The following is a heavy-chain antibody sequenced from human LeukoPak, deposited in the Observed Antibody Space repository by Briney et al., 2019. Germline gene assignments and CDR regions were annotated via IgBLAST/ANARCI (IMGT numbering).Heavy chain of an antibody. D-gene: IGHD2-15*01. CDR3: ARSVVVVVASYYYYYGMDV. J-gene: IGHJ6*04. CDR1: GGTFSSYA. V-gene: IGHV1-69*06. CDR2: IIPIFGTA. Sequence: ASVKVSSKASGGTFSSYAISWVRQAPGQGLEWMGGIIPIFGTANYAQKFQGRVTITPDKSTSTAYMELSSLRSEDTAVYYCARSVVVVVASYYYYYGMDVWGKGTTVTVSS.